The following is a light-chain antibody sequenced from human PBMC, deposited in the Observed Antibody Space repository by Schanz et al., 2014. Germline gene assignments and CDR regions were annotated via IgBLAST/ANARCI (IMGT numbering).Light chain of an antibody. V-gene: IGLV1-44*01. CDR3: AAWDDSLNGWV. Sequence: QSVLTQPPSASGTPGQRVTISCSGSSSNIGSNSVNWYQQLPGTAPKVLIYFNDQRPSGVPDRFSASKSGTSASLAISGLQSEDEADYYCAAWDDSLNGWVFGGGTKLTVL. CDR1: SSNIGSNS. CDR2: FND. J-gene: IGLJ3*02.